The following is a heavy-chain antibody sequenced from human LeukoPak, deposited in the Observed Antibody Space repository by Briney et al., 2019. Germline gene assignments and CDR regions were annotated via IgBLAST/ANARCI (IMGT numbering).Heavy chain of an antibody. J-gene: IGHJ6*03. D-gene: IGHD1-26*01. CDR2: IYYSGNT. V-gene: IGHV4-38-2*02. Sequence: SETLSLTCTVSGYSISSGYYWGWIRQPPGKGLEWIGTIYYSGNTYYNPSLKSRVSISVDTSKNQFSLKLSSVTAADTAVYYCARHSGSFYFYYYMDVWGKGTTVTVSS. CDR1: GYSISSGYY. CDR3: ARHSGSFYFYYYMDV.